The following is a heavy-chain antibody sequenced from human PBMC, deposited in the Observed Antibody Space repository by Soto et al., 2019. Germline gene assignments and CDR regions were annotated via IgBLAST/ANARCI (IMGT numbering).Heavy chain of an antibody. CDR2: ISSSGTTI. CDR1: EFTFSTYE. CDR3: VRFGGAAAGPGDY. D-gene: IGHD6-13*01. V-gene: IGHV3-48*03. Sequence: GGSLRLSCVASEFTFSTYEMNWVRQAPGKGLEWVSYISSSGTTIYYTDSVKGRFTISRDNAKKSLYLQMNSLRAEDTAVYYCVRFGGAAAGPGDYWGQGTLVTVSS. J-gene: IGHJ4*02.